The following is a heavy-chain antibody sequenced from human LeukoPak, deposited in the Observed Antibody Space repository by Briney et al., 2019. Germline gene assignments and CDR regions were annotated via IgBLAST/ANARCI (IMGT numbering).Heavy chain of an antibody. Sequence: GGSLRLSCAASGFTFSSYAMHWVRQAPGKGLEWVAHIKEDGGEKHYVDPVKGRFTISRDNAKNSLYLQMNSLRAEDTAMYYCVRDRGYCSGGTCYALWDYWGQGTLVTVSS. CDR2: IKEDGGEK. D-gene: IGHD2-15*01. J-gene: IGHJ4*02. V-gene: IGHV3-7*01. CDR1: GFTFSSYA. CDR3: VRDRGYCSGGTCYALWDY.